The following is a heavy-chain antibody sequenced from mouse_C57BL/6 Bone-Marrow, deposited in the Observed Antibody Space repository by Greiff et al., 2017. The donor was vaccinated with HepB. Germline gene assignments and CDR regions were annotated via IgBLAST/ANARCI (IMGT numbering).Heavy chain of an antibody. J-gene: IGHJ1*03. D-gene: IGHD1-1*01. V-gene: IGHV2-5*01. CDR2: IWRGGST. CDR3: AKTHFITTPHWYFDV. Sequence: VQLQQSGPGLVQPSQSLSITCTVSGFSLTSYGVHWVRQSPGKGLEWLGVIWRGGSTDYNAAFMSRLSITKDNSKSQVFFKMNSLQADDTAIYYCAKTHFITTPHWYFDVWGTGTTVTVSS. CDR1: GFSLTSYG.